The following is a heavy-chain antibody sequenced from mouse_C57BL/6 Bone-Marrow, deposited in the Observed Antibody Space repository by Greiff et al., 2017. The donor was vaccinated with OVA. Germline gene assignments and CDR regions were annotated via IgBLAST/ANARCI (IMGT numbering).Heavy chain of an antibody. CDR2: INPSTGGT. D-gene: IGHD2-2*01. CDR3: ARSHLLWLRRGFAY. J-gene: IGHJ3*01. V-gene: IGHV1-42*01. CDR1: GYSFTGYY. Sequence: EVQGVESGPELVKPGASVKISCKASGYSFTGYYMNWVKQSPEKSLEWIGEINPSTGGTTYNQKFKAKATLTVDKSSSTAYMQLKSLTSEDSAVYYCARSHLLWLRRGFAYWGQGTLVTVSA.